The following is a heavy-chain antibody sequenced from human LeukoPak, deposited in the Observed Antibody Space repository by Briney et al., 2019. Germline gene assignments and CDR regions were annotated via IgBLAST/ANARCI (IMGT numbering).Heavy chain of an antibody. J-gene: IGHJ4*02. CDR1: GFTVSSNE. V-gene: IGHV3-38-3*01. Sequence: GGSLRLSCAASGFTVSSNEMSWVRQAPGKGLEWVSSISGGSTYYADSRKGRFTISSDNSKNTLHLQMNSLRAEDTAVYYCKKKRTKEVEQLVRDYWGQGTLVTVSS. D-gene: IGHD6-6*01. CDR2: ISGGST. CDR3: KKKRTKEVEQLVRDY.